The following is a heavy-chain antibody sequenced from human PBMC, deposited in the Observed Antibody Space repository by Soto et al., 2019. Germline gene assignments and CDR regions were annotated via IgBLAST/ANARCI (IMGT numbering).Heavy chain of an antibody. J-gene: IGHJ4*02. CDR3: ARDKITGLFDY. CDR2: INHSGST. Sequence: QVQLQQWGAGLLKPSETLSLTCAVYGVSFSAYYWTWIRQPPGTGLEWIGEINHSGSTNYNPSLKRRVTRSVDTSKNQFSLQLTSVTAADTAVYYCARDKITGLFDYWGQGTLVTVSS. V-gene: IGHV4-34*01. D-gene: IGHD2-8*02. CDR1: GVSFSAYY.